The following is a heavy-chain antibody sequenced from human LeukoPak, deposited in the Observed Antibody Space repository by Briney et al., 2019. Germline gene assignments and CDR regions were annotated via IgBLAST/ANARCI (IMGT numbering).Heavy chain of an antibody. D-gene: IGHD3-10*01. CDR2: INPNSGGT. Sequence: ASVKVSCKASGYTFTGYYMHWVRQAPGQGLEWMGWINPNSGGTNYAQKFQGRVTMTRDTSISTAYMELSRLRSDDTAVYYCARGSNTYYYGSAKGHDAFDIWGQGTIVTVSS. J-gene: IGHJ3*02. CDR3: ARGSNTYYYGSAKGHDAFDI. CDR1: GYTFTGYY. V-gene: IGHV1-2*02.